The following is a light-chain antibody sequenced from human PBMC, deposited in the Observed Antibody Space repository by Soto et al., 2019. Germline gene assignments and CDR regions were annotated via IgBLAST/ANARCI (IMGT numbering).Light chain of an antibody. V-gene: IGKV1-5*01. Sequence: DVRITQSRSTLSASVGDRVTITCRASQSIGYWLAWYQQKPGKAPNLLIYAASSLETGVPSRFSGSGSGTEFTLSISSLQPDDSASYYCQQYNSYSKTFGQGTKVDI. J-gene: IGKJ1*01. CDR2: AAS. CDR1: QSIGYW. CDR3: QQYNSYSKT.